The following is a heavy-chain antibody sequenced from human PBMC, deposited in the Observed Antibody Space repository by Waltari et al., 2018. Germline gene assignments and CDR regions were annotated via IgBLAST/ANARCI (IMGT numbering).Heavy chain of an antibody. J-gene: IGHJ3*02. Sequence: EVQLVESGGGLVKPGGSLRLSCAASGFPFSSSSMHWVRPAPGKGLELVSSISSSSSYIYYADSVKGRFTISRDNAKNSLYLQMNSLRAEDTAVYYCAREVVGGATDDAFDIWGQGTMVTVSS. CDR1: GFPFSSSS. D-gene: IGHD1-26*01. CDR3: AREVVGGATDDAFDI. V-gene: IGHV3-21*01. CDR2: ISSSSSYI.